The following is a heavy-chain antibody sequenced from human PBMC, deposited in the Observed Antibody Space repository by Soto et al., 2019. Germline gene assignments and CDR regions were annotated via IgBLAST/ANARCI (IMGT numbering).Heavy chain of an antibody. CDR2: ISGSGGRT. CDR1: QFSFSNYA. CDR3: AKDSAVSTYYYYYGMDV. J-gene: IGHJ6*02. Sequence: EVQLLESGGGLVQPGGSLRLSCAASQFSFSNYAMNWVRQAPRKGLEWVSGISGSGGRTYYADSVKGRFTISRDNSKNTLYLQMNSLRADDTAVYYCAKDSAVSTYYYYYGMDVWGQGTTVTVSS. D-gene: IGHD4-4*01. V-gene: IGHV3-23*01.